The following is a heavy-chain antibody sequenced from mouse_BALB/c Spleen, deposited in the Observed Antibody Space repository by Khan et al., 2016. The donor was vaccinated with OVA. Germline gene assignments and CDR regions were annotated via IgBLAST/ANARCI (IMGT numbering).Heavy chain of an antibody. J-gene: IGHJ4*01. CDR3: AREGLRGVGMDY. CDR1: GYTFTAYD. Sequence: QVQLQQSGPELVKPGALVKISCQASGYTFTAYDINWVKQRPGQGLEWIGWIYPGDGSTKYNENFKDKATLTADTSSNTASMQPSGLTSEHSAVYFCAREGLRGVGMDYWGQGISVSVSS. CDR2: IYPGDGST. V-gene: IGHV1S56*01. D-gene: IGHD2-4*01.